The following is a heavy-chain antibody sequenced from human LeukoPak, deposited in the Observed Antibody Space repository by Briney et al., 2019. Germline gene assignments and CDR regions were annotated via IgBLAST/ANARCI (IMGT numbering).Heavy chain of an antibody. D-gene: IGHD3-22*01. CDR1: GYTFTSYY. Sequence: GASVKVSCKASGYTFTSYYMHWVRQAPGQWLEWMGIINPSGGSTSYAQKFQGRVTMTRDTSTSTVYMELSSLRSEDTAVYYCARVRYYYDSSGYYSISWFYPWGQGTLVTVSS. CDR3: ARVRYYYDSSGYYSISWFYP. V-gene: IGHV1-46*01. J-gene: IGHJ5*02. CDR2: INPSGGST.